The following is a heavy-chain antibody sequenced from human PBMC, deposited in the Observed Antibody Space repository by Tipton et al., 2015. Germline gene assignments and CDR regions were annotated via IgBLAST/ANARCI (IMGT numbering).Heavy chain of an antibody. V-gene: IGHV5-51*01. Sequence: QSGAEVKKPGESLKISCKASGYSFTNFWIGWVRQMPGKGLEWMGTIYPGDSDTRYSPSFQGQVTISADKSINTAYLQWSSLRTSDTAMYYCARSSPRVVVPATADGVFDIWGQGTLVTVSS. CDR2: IYPGDSDT. J-gene: IGHJ3*02. CDR1: GYSFTNFW. CDR3: ARSSPRVVVPATADGVFDI. D-gene: IGHD2-2*01.